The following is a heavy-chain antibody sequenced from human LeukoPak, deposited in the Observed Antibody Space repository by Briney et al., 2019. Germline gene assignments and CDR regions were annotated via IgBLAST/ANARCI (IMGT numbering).Heavy chain of an antibody. V-gene: IGHV3-23*01. CDR2: ISGSGGST. D-gene: IGHD3-10*01. Sequence: GGSLRLSCAASGFTFSSYAMSWVHQAPGKGLEWVSAISGSGGSTYYADSVKGRFTISRDNSKNTLYLQMNSLRAEDTAVYYCAKDLYVRVRGVTNYWGQGTLVTVSS. J-gene: IGHJ4*02. CDR3: AKDLYVRVRGVTNY. CDR1: GFTFSSYA.